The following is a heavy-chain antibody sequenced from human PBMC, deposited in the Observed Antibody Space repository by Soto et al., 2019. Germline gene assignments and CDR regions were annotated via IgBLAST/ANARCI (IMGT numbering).Heavy chain of an antibody. Sequence: GGSLRLSCAASGFTFSSYSMNWVRQAPGKGLEWVSSISSSSRYIYYADSVKGRFTISRDNAKNSLYLQMNSVRAEATAVYYCARDRGWTGYYYYGMDVWGQGTTVTVS. D-gene: IGHD3-9*01. J-gene: IGHJ6*02. V-gene: IGHV3-21*01. CDR3: ARDRGWTGYYYYGMDV. CDR1: GFTFSSYS. CDR2: ISSSSRYI.